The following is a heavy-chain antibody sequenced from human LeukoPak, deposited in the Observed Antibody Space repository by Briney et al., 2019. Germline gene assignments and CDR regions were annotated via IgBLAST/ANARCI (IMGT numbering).Heavy chain of an antibody. D-gene: IGHD3-3*01. CDR3: ARGIRERITIFGAYYYYYYMDV. V-gene: IGHV1-8*03. CDR2: MNPNSGNT. J-gene: IGHJ6*03. CDR1: GYTFTSYD. Sequence: ASVKVSCKASGYTFTSYDINWVRQATGQGLEWMGWMNPNSGNTGYAQKFQGRVTITRNTSISTAYMELSSLRSEDTAVYYCARGIRERITIFGAYYYYYYMDVWGKGTTVTVSS.